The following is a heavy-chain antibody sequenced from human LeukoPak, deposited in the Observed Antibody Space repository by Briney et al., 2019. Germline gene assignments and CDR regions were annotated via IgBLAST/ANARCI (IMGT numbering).Heavy chain of an antibody. V-gene: IGHV1-2*02. CDR2: INPNSGGT. J-gene: IGHJ3*02. D-gene: IGHD3-10*01. CDR3: AREGRVVWDGGAFDI. CDR1: GYTFTGYY. Sequence: ASVKVSCKASGYTFTGYYMHWVRQAPGQGLEWMGWINPNSGGTNYAQKFQGRVTMTRDTSISTAYMELSRLRSDDTAVYYCAREGRVVWDGGAFDIWGQGTMVTVSS.